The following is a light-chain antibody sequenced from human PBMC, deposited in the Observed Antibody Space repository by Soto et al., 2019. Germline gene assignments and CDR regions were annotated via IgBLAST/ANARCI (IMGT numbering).Light chain of an antibody. CDR1: QTVATNY. V-gene: IGKV3-20*01. CDR2: GAS. CDR3: QQFGSSPFN. J-gene: IGKJ4*01. Sequence: EIVLTQSPGTLSLSPGERATLSCRASQTVATNYLAWYQQKPGQAPRLLLYGASRATGIPDRFSGSGSGTDFTIKISRLDTEDVEVYYCQQFGSSPFNFGGGTKVNIK.